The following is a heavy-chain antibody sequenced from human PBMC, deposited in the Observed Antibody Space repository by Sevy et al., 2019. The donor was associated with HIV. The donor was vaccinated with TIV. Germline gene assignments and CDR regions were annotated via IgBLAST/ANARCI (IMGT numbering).Heavy chain of an antibody. CDR1: GGSISSYY. J-gene: IGHJ6*03. V-gene: IGHV4-59*01. CDR3: AIGITIFGVVMYYYYYMDV. CDR2: IYYSGST. D-gene: IGHD3-3*01. Sequence: SETLSLTCTVSGGSISSYYWSWIRQPPGKGLEWIGYIYYSGSTNYNPSLKSRFTISVDTSKNQFSLKLSSVTAADTAVYYCAIGITIFGVVMYYYYYMDVWGKGTTVTVSS.